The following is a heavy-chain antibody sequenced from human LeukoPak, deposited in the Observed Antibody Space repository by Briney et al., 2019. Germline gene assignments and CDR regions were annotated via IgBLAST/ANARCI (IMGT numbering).Heavy chain of an antibody. CDR2: ISSTSGFI. CDR3: ARDHGSGYSDC. D-gene: IGHD3-22*01. J-gene: IGHJ4*02. Sequence: GGSLRLSCAASGFTFSSYSLNWVRQAPGKGLEWVSSISSTSGFIYYADSVKGRFTISRDNAMNSLYLQMNTLRAEDTAVYYCARDHGSGYSDCWGQGTLVTVSS. V-gene: IGHV3-21*01. CDR1: GFTFSSYS.